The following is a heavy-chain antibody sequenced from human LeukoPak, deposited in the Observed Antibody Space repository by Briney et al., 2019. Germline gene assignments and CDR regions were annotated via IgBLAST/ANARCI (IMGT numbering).Heavy chain of an antibody. CDR1: GFSFSSYA. CDR2: ISGSGGFT. V-gene: IGHV3-23*01. D-gene: IGHD1-7*01. Sequence: GGSLRLSCAASGFSFSSYAMSWVRQAPGKGLEWVSTISGSGGFTCYADSVKGRFTISRDNSKNTLYLQMNSLRAEDTAVYYCAKDLFYNWNCVFSYWGQGTLVTVSS. CDR3: AKDLFYNWNCVFSY. J-gene: IGHJ4*02.